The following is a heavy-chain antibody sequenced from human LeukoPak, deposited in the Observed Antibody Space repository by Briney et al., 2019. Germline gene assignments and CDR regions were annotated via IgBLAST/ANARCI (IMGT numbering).Heavy chain of an antibody. CDR2: IIPIFGTA. CDR3: ARAHYYDSSGPPPGDY. D-gene: IGHD3-22*01. V-gene: IGHV1-69*05. CDR1: GRTFSSYA. J-gene: IGHJ4*02. Sequence: GASVKVSCKASGRTFSSYAISWVRQAPGQGLEWMGRIIPIFGTANYAQKFQGRVTITTDESTSTAYMELSSLRSEDTAVYYCARAHYYDSSGPPPGDYWGQGTLVTVSS.